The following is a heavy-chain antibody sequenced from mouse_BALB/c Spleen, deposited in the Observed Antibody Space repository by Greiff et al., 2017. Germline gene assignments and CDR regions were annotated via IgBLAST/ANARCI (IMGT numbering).Heavy chain of an antibody. Sequence: LVKTGASVKISCKASGYSFTGYYMHWVKQSHGKSLEWIGYISCYNGATSYNQKFMGKATFTVDTSSSTAYMQFNSLTSEDSAVYYCAVYDYGAMDYWGQGTSVTVSS. V-gene: IGHV1S34*01. J-gene: IGHJ4*01. CDR3: AVYDYGAMDY. D-gene: IGHD2-3*01. CDR2: ISCYNGAT. CDR1: GYSFTGYY.